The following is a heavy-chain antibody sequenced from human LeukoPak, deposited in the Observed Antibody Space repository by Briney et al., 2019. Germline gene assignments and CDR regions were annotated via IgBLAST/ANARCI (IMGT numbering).Heavy chain of an antibody. CDR2: ISAYNGNT. V-gene: IGHV1-18*01. D-gene: IGHD3-10*01. CDR3: ARDGYYYGSGSYPYGMDV. Sequence: ASVKVSCKASGYTFTSYGISWVLQAPGQELEWMGWISAYNGNTNYAQKLQGRVTMTTDTSTSTAYMELRSLRSDDTAVYYCARDGYYYGSGSYPYGMDVWGQGTTVTVSS. J-gene: IGHJ6*02. CDR1: GYTFTSYG.